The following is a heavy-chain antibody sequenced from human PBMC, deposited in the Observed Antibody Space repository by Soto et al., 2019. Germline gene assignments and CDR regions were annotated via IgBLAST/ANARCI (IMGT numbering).Heavy chain of an antibody. CDR2: INPNSGGT. CDR1: GYTFTGYY. V-gene: IGHV1-2*02. CDR3: ARGRNSLSYYYYYYYMDV. J-gene: IGHJ6*03. D-gene: IGHD1-1*01. Sequence: ASVKVSCKASGYTFTGYYMHWVRQAPGQGLEWMGWINPNSGGTNYAQKLQGRVTMTTDTSTSTAYMELRSLRSEDTAVYYCARGRNSLSYYYYYYYMDVWGKGTTVTVSS.